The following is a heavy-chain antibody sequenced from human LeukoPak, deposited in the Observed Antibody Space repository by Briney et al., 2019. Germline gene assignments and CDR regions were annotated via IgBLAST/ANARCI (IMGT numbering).Heavy chain of an antibody. CDR2: IYYSGST. Sequence: SGTLSLTCTVSGGSISSGGYYWSWIRQHPGKGLEWIGYIYYSGSTYYNPSLKSRVTISVDTSKNQFSLKLSSVTAADTAVYYCARELSYFDYYNWFDPWGQGTLVTVSS. J-gene: IGHJ5*02. CDR1: GGSISSGGYY. V-gene: IGHV4-31*03. CDR3: ARELSYFDYYNWFDP. D-gene: IGHD3-16*01.